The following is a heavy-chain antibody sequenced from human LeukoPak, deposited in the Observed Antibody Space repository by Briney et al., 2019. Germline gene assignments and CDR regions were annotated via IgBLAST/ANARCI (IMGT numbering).Heavy chain of an antibody. V-gene: IGHV3-21*06. J-gene: IGHJ4*02. CDR2: ITRGSTYR. CDR1: GFTFSFYD. Sequence: GGSLRLSCATSGFTFSFYDMTWVRQARGKGLEWVSFITRGSTYRFSAGSVRGRFFISRDDAKNSLFLDMSSLSGEDTGVYYCARIGPGSDAYKSFDYWGMGALVTVSS. CDR3: ARIGPGSDAYKSFDY. D-gene: IGHD5-24*01.